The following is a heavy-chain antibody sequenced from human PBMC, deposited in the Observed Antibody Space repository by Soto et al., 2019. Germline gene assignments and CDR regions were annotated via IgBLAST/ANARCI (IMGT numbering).Heavy chain of an antibody. D-gene: IGHD2-21*02. J-gene: IGHJ3*02. Sequence: EVQLVESGGGLVKPGGSLRLSCAASGFTFSNAWMNWVRQAPGKGLEWVGRIKSKTDGGTTDYAGPVLGRFSISRDDSKNTRYLQRNSLKSEDTAVYYCTTRGVVTAIRFEYAFDIWGQGTMVTVSS. CDR2: IKSKTDGGTT. CDR3: TTRGVVTAIRFEYAFDI. CDR1: GFTFSNAW. V-gene: IGHV3-15*07.